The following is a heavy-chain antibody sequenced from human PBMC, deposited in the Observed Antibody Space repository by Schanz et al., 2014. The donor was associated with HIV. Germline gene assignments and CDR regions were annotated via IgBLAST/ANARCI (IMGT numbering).Heavy chain of an antibody. CDR3: AKVSPLRPLASDGRGPLDV. D-gene: IGHD1-26*01. V-gene: IGHV3-74*01. Sequence: EVQLVESGGGLVQPGGSLRLSCTASGFTLISYWMHWVRQAPGKGLVWVSRIRNDGRYTNYADFVKGRFTISRDNAKNPLFLQMSRLRVEDTALYFCAKVSPLRPLASDGRGPLDVWGQGTMVTVSS. CDR2: IRNDGRYT. J-gene: IGHJ3*01. CDR1: GFTLISYW.